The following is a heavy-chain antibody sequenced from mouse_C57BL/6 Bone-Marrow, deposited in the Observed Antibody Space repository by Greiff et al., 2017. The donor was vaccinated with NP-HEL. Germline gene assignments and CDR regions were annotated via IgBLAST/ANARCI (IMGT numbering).Heavy chain of an antibody. CDR1: GFTFSGYY. J-gene: IGHJ4*01. CDR3: AREGGLRRRTYAMDY. V-gene: IGHV5-16*01. CDR2: INYDGSST. Sequence: EVQLVESEGGLVQPGSSMKLSCTASGFTFSGYYMAWVRQVPEKGLEWVANINYDGSSTYYLDSLKSRFIISRDTAKNIIYLQMSSLKSEDTATYYCAREGGLRRRTYAMDYWGQGTSVTVSA. D-gene: IGHD2-4*01.